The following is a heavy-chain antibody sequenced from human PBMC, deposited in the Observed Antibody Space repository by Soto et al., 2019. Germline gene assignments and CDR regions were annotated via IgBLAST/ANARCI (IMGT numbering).Heavy chain of an antibody. CDR1: GFTFTSYS. Sequence: GGSLRLSCEASGFTFTSYSMNWVRQAPGKGLEWVASIRSSTSDTYYADSVKGRFTISRDNAENSLTLQMTSLRAEDTAIYYCAGDSRDCRTITCRHYYYFYAMDVWGQGTTVTVSS. V-gene: IGHV3-21*06. CDR2: IRSSTSDT. CDR3: AGDSRDCRTITCRHYYYFYAMDV. D-gene: IGHD2-2*01. J-gene: IGHJ6*02.